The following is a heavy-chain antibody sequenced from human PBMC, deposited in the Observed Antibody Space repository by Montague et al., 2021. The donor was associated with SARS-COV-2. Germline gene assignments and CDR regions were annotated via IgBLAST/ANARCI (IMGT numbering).Heavy chain of an antibody. CDR2: IYTSGST. Sequence: TLSLTCTVSGGSISSGSYYWSWIRQPAGKGLEWIGRIYTSGSTNYNPSLKSRVTISVDTSKNQFSLKLSSVTAADTAVYYCARVEGFDFDYWGQGTLVTVSS. CDR1: GGSISSGSYY. J-gene: IGHJ4*02. CDR3: ARVEGFDFDY. V-gene: IGHV4-61*02.